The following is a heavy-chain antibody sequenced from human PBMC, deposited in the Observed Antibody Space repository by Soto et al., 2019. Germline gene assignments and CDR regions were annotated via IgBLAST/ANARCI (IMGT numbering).Heavy chain of an antibody. CDR3: ATDSNYDVSNSF. D-gene: IGHD3-3*01. CDR2: ILPVSAPP. CDR1: GYIFTGYH. V-gene: IGHV1-2*02. Sequence: ASVKVSCKASGYIFTGYHMHWVRQAPGQGLEWMGWILPVSAPPEYAQKFQGRVSITADTSTSTVYMELSRLRSDDTAVYFCATDSNYDVSNSFWGQGTLVTVS. J-gene: IGHJ4*02.